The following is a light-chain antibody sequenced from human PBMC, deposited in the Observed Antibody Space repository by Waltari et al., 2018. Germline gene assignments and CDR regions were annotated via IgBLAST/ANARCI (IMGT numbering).Light chain of an antibody. CDR1: NSDVGFYNY. V-gene: IGLV2-14*01. CDR3: NSYTGSSSWV. J-gene: IGLJ3*02. CDR2: DGS. Sequence: QSALTQPASVSGSPGQSITISCTGTNSDVGFYNYVSWYQQHPGKAPKLLIYDGSVRPAGVPNRFSGSKSGNTASLTISGLQAEDEADYYCNSYTGSSSWVFGGGTRLTVL.